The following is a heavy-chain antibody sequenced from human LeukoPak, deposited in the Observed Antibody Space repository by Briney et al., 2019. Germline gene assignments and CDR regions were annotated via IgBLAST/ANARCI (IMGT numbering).Heavy chain of an antibody. Sequence: SETLSLICTVSGGSISSYYGSWLRQPAGKGREWIGRIYTSGSTNYNPSLKSRVTMSVDTSKTQFSLKLSSVTAADTAVYYCARVGSYSHLYYYYYYMDVWGKGTTVTVSS. J-gene: IGHJ6*03. CDR2: IYTSGST. V-gene: IGHV4-4*07. CDR3: ARVGSYSHLYYYYYYMDV. D-gene: IGHD2-21*01. CDR1: GGSISSYY.